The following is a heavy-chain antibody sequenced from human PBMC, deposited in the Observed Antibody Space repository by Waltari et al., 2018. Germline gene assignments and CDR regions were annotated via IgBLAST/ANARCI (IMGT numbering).Heavy chain of an antibody. Sequence: QVQVVQSGAEVKKPGSSVRVSCKASGGTFSSYGISWVRQAPGQGLEWRGGYIPTFGTPNYPQEFQGRVTITADKATSTAYMELGSLRSADTAVYYCTGGYYESSGFSFSYTYNMDVWGQGTTVTVSS. J-gene: IGHJ6*02. CDR3: TGGYYESSGFSFSYTYNMDV. D-gene: IGHD3-22*01. V-gene: IGHV1-69*06. CDR1: GGTFSSYG. CDR2: YIPTFGTP.